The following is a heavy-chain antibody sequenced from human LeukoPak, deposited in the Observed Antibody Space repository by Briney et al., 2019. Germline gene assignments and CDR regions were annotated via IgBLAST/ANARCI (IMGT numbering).Heavy chain of an antibody. Sequence: ASVKVSCKASGYTFTSYAMHWVRQAPGQRLEWMGWINAGNGNTKYSQKFQGRVTMTRDTSTNTVYMELSSLRSEDTAVYYCATIGYSYDYGFDYWGQGTLVTVSS. CDR2: INAGNGNT. V-gene: IGHV1-3*01. CDR1: GYTFTSYA. D-gene: IGHD5-18*01. J-gene: IGHJ4*02. CDR3: ATIGYSYDYGFDY.